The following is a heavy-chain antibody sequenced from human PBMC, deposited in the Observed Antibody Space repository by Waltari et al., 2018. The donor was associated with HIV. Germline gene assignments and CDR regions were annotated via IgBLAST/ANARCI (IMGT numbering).Heavy chain of an antibody. CDR3: AREFYYDSTGYNSGFDY. V-gene: IGHV3-30*01. CDR1: GFSFSTYV. J-gene: IGHJ4*02. Sequence: QVHLVESGGGVVQPGRSLRLSCAASGFSFSTYVMHCVRQAPGKGLEWVADISYDGSHKYHADSVKGRFTISRDNSRNTLYLQMNSLRPEDTAVYFCAREFYYDSTGYNSGFDYWGQGTLVTVSS. CDR2: ISYDGSHK. D-gene: IGHD3-22*01.